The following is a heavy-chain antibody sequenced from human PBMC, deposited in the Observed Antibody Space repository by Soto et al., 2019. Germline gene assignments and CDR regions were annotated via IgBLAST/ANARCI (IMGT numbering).Heavy chain of an antibody. CDR3: ARRAQSGHGFDY. CDR1: GFTFSTYE. V-gene: IGHV3-48*03. CDR2: ISSSGITI. Sequence: PGGSLRLSCVASGFTFSTYEMNWVRQAPGKGREWVSYISSSGITIYYADSVKGRFTISRDNVKNSLFLQINSLRAEDTAVYYCARRAQSGHGFDYWGQGTLVTVSS. J-gene: IGHJ4*02. D-gene: IGHD6-25*01.